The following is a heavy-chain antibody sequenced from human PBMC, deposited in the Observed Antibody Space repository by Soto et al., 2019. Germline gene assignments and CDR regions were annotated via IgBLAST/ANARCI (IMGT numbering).Heavy chain of an antibody. V-gene: IGHV3-23*01. CDR1: GFTFNTYA. CDR3: AKGSRGATYSQLDY. J-gene: IGHJ4*02. CDR2: SGSGGIT. Sequence: GSLRLSCAASGFTFNTYAMTWVRQAPGKGLEWVSVSGSGGITYYADSVKGRFIISRDNSKSALYLQMNSLKAEDTAVYYCAKGSRGATYSQLDYWGQGT. D-gene: IGHD1-26*01.